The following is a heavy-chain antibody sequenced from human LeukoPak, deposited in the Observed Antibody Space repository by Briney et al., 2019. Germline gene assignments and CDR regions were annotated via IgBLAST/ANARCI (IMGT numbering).Heavy chain of an antibody. CDR3: ARYKGISVVGATSRFDP. Sequence: ASAKVSCKASGYTFTSYGISWVRQAPGQGLEWMGWISAYNGNTNYAQKLQGRVTMTTDTSTSTAYMELRSLRSDDTAVYYCARYKGISVVGATSRFDPWGQGTLVTVSS. D-gene: IGHD1-26*01. CDR1: GYTFTSYG. J-gene: IGHJ5*02. CDR2: ISAYNGNT. V-gene: IGHV1-18*01.